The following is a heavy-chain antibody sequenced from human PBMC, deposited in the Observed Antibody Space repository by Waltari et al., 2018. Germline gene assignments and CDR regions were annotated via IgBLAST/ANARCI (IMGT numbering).Heavy chain of an antibody. CDR1: GFIFSDSA. Sequence: EERMVESGGDLVQPGGSLKLSCAASGFIFSDSAVHWVRQAPGKGLEWVGRIRTKTNNYATSYGSSVKGRFTISRDDSRNVVYLQMSSLRTEDTALYYCCRRDPLDYWGQGTLVTVSS. V-gene: IGHV3-73*01. CDR3: CRRDPLDY. J-gene: IGHJ4*02. CDR2: IRTKTNNYAT.